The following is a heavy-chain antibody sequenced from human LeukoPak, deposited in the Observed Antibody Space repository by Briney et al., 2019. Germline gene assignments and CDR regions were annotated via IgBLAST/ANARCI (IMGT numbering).Heavy chain of an antibody. V-gene: IGHV3-30*02. CDR3: AKDGRYCSSTSCHFDY. CDR2: IRYDGSNK. J-gene: IGHJ4*02. Sequence: GGSLRLSCAASGFTFSSYGMHWVRQAPGKGLEWVAFIRYDGSNKYYADSVKGRFTISRDNPKNTLYLQMNSLRAEDTAVYYCAKDGRYCSSTSCHFDYWGQGTLVTVSS. CDR1: GFTFSSYG. D-gene: IGHD2-2*01.